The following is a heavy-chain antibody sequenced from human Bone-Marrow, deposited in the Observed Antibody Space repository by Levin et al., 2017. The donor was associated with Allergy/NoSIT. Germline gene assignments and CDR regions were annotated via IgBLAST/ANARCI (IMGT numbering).Heavy chain of an antibody. CDR2: ISYDGSNK. CDR3: ARGRGIVVVPAAILYYYGMDV. J-gene: IGHJ6*02. CDR1: GFTFSSYA. D-gene: IGHD2-2*01. V-gene: IGHV3-30-3*01. Sequence: GGSLRLSCAASGFTFSSYAMHWVRQAPGKGLEWVAVISYDGSNKYYADSVKGRFTISRDNSKNTLYLQMNSLRAEDTAVYYSARGRGIVVVPAAILYYYGMDVWGQGTTVTVSS.